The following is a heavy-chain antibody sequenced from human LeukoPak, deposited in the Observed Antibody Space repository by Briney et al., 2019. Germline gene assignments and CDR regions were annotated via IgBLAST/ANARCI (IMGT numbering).Heavy chain of an antibody. CDR2: INPNSGGT. J-gene: IGHJ4*02. D-gene: IGHD3-22*01. CDR3: ARDTEEASSGWFDY. Sequence: AASVKVSCKASGYTFTGYYMHWMRQAPGQGLEWMGWINPNSGGTNHAQKFQGRVTMTRDTSISTAYMELSRLRSDDTAVYYCARDTEEASSGWFDYWGQGTLVTVSS. CDR1: GYTFTGYY. V-gene: IGHV1-2*02.